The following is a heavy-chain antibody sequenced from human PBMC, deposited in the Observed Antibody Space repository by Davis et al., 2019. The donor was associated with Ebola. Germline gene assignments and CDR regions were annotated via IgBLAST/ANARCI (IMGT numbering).Heavy chain of an antibody. CDR2: IYYSGST. Sequence: SETLSLTCAVSGGSISSYYWSWIRQPPGKGLEWIGSIYYSGSTYYNPSLKSRVTISVDTSKNQFSLKLSSVTAADTAVYYCASSGVRFLEWLFQNWFDPWGQGTLVTVSS. D-gene: IGHD3-3*01. J-gene: IGHJ5*02. V-gene: IGHV4-59*05. CDR1: GGSISSYY. CDR3: ASSGVRFLEWLFQNWFDP.